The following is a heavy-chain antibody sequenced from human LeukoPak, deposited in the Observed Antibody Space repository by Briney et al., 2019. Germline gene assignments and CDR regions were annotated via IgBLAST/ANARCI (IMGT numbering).Heavy chain of an antibody. Sequence: ASVKVSCKASGYTFTNYYMHWVRQAPGQGLEWMGIINPSGISTSYAQKFQGRVTMTRDMSTSTVYMELRSLRSDDTAVYYCARQGYSGHSQGAADYWGQGTLVTVSS. CDR1: GYTFTNYY. CDR3: ARQGYSGHSQGAADY. D-gene: IGHD4-23*01. CDR2: INPSGIST. V-gene: IGHV1-46*01. J-gene: IGHJ4*02.